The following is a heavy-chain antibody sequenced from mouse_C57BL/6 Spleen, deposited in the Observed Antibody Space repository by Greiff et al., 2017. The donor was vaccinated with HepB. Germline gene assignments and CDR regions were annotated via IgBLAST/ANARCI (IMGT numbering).Heavy chain of an antibody. CDR3: AREWTGTYFDY. CDR1: GYTFTSYW. V-gene: IGHV1-64*01. CDR2: IHPNSGST. J-gene: IGHJ2*01. D-gene: IGHD4-1*01. Sequence: QVQLKQPGAELVKPGASVKLSCKASGYTFTSYWMHWVKQRPGQGLEWIGMIHPNSGSTNYNEKFKSKATLTVDKSSSTAYMQLSSLTSEDSAVYYCAREWTGTYFDYWGQGTTLTVSS.